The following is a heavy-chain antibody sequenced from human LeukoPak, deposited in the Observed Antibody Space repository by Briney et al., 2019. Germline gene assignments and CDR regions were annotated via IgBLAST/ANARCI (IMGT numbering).Heavy chain of an antibody. Sequence: NPSETLSLTCTVSGGSISSYYWSWIRQPPGKGLEWIGYIYYSGSTNYNPSLKSRVTISVDTSKNQFSLKLSSVTAADTAVYYCARSGTYSSSQSYYMDVWGKGTTVTVSS. V-gene: IGHV4-59*12. CDR3: ARSGTYSSSQSYYMDV. J-gene: IGHJ6*03. D-gene: IGHD6-13*01. CDR2: IYYSGST. CDR1: GGSISSYY.